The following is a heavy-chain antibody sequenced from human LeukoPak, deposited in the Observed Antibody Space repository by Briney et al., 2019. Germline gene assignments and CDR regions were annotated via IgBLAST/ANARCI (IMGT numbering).Heavy chain of an antibody. CDR1: GESFTTYY. CDR3: ARGDYGDPYYFDY. J-gene: IGHJ4*02. V-gene: IGHV4-38-2*01. Sequence: SETLSLTCVVYGESFTTYYWTWIRQPPGKGLEWIGSIYHSGSTYYNPSLKSRVTISVDTSKNQFSLKLSSVTAADTAVYYCARGDYGDPYYFDYWGQGTLVTVSS. D-gene: IGHD4-17*01. CDR2: IYHSGST.